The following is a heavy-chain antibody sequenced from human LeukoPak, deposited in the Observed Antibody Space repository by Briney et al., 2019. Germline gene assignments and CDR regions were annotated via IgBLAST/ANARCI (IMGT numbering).Heavy chain of an antibody. D-gene: IGHD2-2*01. CDR3: ARGRFCSTTSCWFDY. CDR2: INQDSSDR. V-gene: IGHV3-7*01. CDR1: GFTLINFW. Sequence: GGSLILSCTASGFTLINFWMSWVRQAPGKGLEWVANINQDSSDRHYVDSMKGRATISRDNARNSLYLQMNSLRVEDTAVYYCARGRFCSTTSCWFDYWGQGTLVTVSS. J-gene: IGHJ4*02.